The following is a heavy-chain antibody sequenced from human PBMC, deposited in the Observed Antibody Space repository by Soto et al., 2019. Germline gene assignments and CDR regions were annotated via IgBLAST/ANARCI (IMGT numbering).Heavy chain of an antibody. CDR3: ARTLYSYGPRFDY. CDR2: IYYSGST. CDR1: GGSISSYY. J-gene: IGHJ4*02. D-gene: IGHD5-18*01. Sequence: PSGTLSLTCTVSGGSISSYYWGWIRQPPGRGLEWIGYIYYSGSTNYNPSLKSRVTISVDTSKNQFSLKLSSVTAADTAVYYCARTLYSYGPRFDYWGQGTLVTVSS. V-gene: IGHV4-59*07.